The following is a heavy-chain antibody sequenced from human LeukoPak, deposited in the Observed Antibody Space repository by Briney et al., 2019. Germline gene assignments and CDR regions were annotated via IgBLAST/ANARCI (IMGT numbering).Heavy chain of an antibody. Sequence: GGSLRLSCAASGFTFSSYAMSWVRQAPGKGLEWVSAISGSGGSTYYADSVKGRFTISRDNSKNTLYLQMNSLRAEDTAVYYCAKSPGDFYSSSWYGDYYGMDVWGKGTTVTVSS. CDR1: GFTFSSYA. V-gene: IGHV3-23*01. CDR2: ISGSGGST. J-gene: IGHJ6*04. D-gene: IGHD6-13*01. CDR3: AKSPGDFYSSSWYGDYYGMDV.